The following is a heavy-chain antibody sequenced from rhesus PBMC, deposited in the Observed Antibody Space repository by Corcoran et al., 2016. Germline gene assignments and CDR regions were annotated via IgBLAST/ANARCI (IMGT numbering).Heavy chain of an antibody. J-gene: IGHJ1*01. Sequence: QVKLQQWGEGLVKPSETLSLTCAVYGGSISGYYYWSWIRQAPGKGLAGIWNIDGNSASTHYNPSIKNRVYISKDTSKNLFSLKLSSVTAADTAVYYCARDGCSGIYCAEYFEFWGQGALVTVSS. D-gene: IGHD2-27*01. CDR2: IDGNSAST. CDR1: GGSISGYYY. CDR3: ARDGCSGIYCAEYFEF. V-gene: IGHV4-73*01.